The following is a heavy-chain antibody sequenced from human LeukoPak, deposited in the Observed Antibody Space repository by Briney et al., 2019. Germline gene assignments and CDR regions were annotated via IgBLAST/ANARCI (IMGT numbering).Heavy chain of an antibody. CDR2: ISYDGSNK. D-gene: IGHD2-15*01. CDR3: ARDSYCSGGSCYGYFDY. CDR1: GFTFSTYA. Sequence: GGSLRLSCAASGFTFSTYAMHWVRQAPGKGLEWVAVISYDGSNKYYADSVKGRFTISRDNSKNTLYLQMNSLRAKDTAVYYCARDSYCSGGSCYGYFDYWGQGTLVTVSS. V-gene: IGHV3-30*04. J-gene: IGHJ4*02.